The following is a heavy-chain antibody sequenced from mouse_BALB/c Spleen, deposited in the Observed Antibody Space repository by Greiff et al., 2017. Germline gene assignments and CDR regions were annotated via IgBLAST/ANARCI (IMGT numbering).Heavy chain of an antibody. CDR1: GFTIKDTY. V-gene: IGHV14-3*02. CDR3: ARELGRYFDV. CDR2: IDPANGNT. J-gene: IGHJ1*01. Sequence: VQLQQSGAELVKPGASVKLSCTASGFTIKDTYMHWVKQRPEQGLEWIGRIDPANGNTKYDPKFQGTATITADTSSNTAYLQLSSLTSEDTAVYYCARELGRYFDVWGAGTTVTVSS. D-gene: IGHD4-1*01.